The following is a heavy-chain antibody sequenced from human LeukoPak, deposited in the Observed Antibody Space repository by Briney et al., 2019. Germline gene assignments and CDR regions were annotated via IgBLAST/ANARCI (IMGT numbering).Heavy chain of an antibody. CDR1: GFTFSTYG. D-gene: IGHD3-10*02. CDR2: ISSSGSTI. V-gene: IGHV3-48*04. Sequence: SGGTLRLSCGASGFTFSTYGMSWVRQAPGKGLEWVSYISSSGSTIYYADSVKGRFTISRDNAKNSLYLQMNSLRAEDTAVYYCAELGITMIGGVWGKGTTVTISS. J-gene: IGHJ6*04. CDR3: AELGITMIGGV.